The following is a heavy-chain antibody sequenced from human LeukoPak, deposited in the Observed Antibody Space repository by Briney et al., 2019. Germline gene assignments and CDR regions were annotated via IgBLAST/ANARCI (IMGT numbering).Heavy chain of an antibody. V-gene: IGHV3-21*01. Sequence: GGSLRLSCAASGFTFSSYSMNWVRQAPGKGLEWVSSISSSSSYIYYADSVKGRFTISRDNSKNTLYLQMNSLRAEDTAVYYCAKDSGALQQLADYWGQGTLVTVSS. CDR3: AKDSGALQQLADY. D-gene: IGHD6-13*01. CDR2: ISSSSSYI. J-gene: IGHJ4*02. CDR1: GFTFSSYS.